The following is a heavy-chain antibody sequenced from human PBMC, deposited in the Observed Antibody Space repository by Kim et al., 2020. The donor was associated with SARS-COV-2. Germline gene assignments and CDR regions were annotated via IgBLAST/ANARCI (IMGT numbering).Heavy chain of an antibody. Sequence: ASVKVSCKASGYTFTSYAMNWVRQAPGQGLEWMGWINTNTGNPTYAQGFTGRFVFSLDTSVSTAYLQISSLKAEDTAVYYCARGSLYCSSTSCFIWGDYYYGMDVWGQGTTVTVSS. CDR3: ARGSLYCSSTSCFIWGDYYYGMDV. CDR1: GYTFTSYA. D-gene: IGHD2-2*01. J-gene: IGHJ6*02. V-gene: IGHV7-4-1*02. CDR2: INTNTGNP.